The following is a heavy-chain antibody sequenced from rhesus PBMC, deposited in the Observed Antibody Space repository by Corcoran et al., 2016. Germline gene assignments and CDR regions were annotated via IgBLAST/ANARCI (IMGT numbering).Heavy chain of an antibody. CDR1: GASISSSW. CDR2: INGKSGTT. CDR3: ARGGLAAGLPEYFEF. V-gene: IGHV4-80*01. J-gene: IGHJ1*01. Sequence: QVQLQESGPGLVKPSETLSLTCTVSGASISSSWWNWIRQPPGKGLEWIGEINGKSGTTNYNPSLKSRVTISKDASKNQFSLKLSSVTAADTAVYYCARGGLAAGLPEYFEFWGQGALVTVSS. D-gene: IGHD6-13*01.